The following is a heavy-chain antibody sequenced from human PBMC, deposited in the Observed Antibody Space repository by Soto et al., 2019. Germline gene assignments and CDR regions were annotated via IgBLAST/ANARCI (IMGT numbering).Heavy chain of an antibody. Sequence: SETLSLTCTVSGGSISSGGYYWSWIRQHPGKGLEWIGYIYYSGSTYYNPSLKSRVTISVDTSKNQFSLKLSSATAADTAVYYCARDFYGDYAYYMDVWGKGTTVTVSS. CDR1: GGSISSGGYY. CDR2: IYYSGST. D-gene: IGHD4-17*01. V-gene: IGHV4-31*03. CDR3: ARDFYGDYAYYMDV. J-gene: IGHJ6*03.